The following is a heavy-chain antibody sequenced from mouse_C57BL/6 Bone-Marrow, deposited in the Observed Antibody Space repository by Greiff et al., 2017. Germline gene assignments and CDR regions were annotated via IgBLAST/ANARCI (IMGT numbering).Heavy chain of an antibody. CDR2: ISSGSSTI. J-gene: IGHJ4*01. D-gene: IGHD1-1*01. Sequence: EVKLVESGGGLVKPGGSLKLSCAASGFTFSDYGMHWVRQAPEKGLEWVAYISSGSSTIYYADTVKGRFTISRDNAKNTLFLQMTSLRSEDTAMYYCETTVVAPDAMDYWGQGTSVTVSS. CDR1: GFTFSDYG. V-gene: IGHV5-17*01. CDR3: ETTVVAPDAMDY.